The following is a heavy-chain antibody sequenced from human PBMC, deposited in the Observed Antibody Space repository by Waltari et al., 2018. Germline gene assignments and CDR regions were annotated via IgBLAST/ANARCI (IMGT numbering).Heavy chain of an antibody. CDR3: ARPITYATTPSFGGSYYYMDV. V-gene: IGHV4-39*01. D-gene: IGHD3-16*01. Sequence: QLQLQESGPGRVKPSETLSLTCTVSGGSISSSSYYWGWIRQPPGKGLEWIGSIYYSGSTSYNPSLKSRVTISVDTSKNQFSLKLSSVTAADTAVYYCARPITYATTPSFGGSYYYMDVWGKGTTVTVSS. CDR1: GGSISSSSYY. J-gene: IGHJ6*03. CDR2: IYYSGST.